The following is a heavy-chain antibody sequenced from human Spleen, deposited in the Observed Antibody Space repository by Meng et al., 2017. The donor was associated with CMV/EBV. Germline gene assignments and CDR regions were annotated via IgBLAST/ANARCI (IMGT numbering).Heavy chain of an antibody. J-gene: IGHJ5*02. D-gene: IGHD2-8*01. Sequence: GGSLRLSCAASGYTFSDYWMTWVRQAPGKGLEWLANINHDGSEKYYVDSIKGRFTISRDNAKNSLVLQMNSLRVEDTAVYYCALTNWFDPWGQGTLVTVSS. V-gene: IGHV3-7*01. CDR2: INHDGSEK. CDR3: ALTNWFDP. CDR1: GYTFSDYW.